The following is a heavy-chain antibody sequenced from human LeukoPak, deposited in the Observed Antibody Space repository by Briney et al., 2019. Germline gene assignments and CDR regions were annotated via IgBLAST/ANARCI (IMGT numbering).Heavy chain of an antibody. D-gene: IGHD1-20*01. Sequence: PGGSLRLFCAASGFTFSAYSMNWVRRAPGRGLEWISYIDLGSGFVSYADSVKGRFTISSDTARDSLYLQMNSLRAEDTAVYYCARDHNWAFDYWGQRTLVTVSS. CDR2: IDLGSGFV. J-gene: IGHJ4*02. CDR1: GFTFSAYS. CDR3: ARDHNWAFDY. V-gene: IGHV3-21*05.